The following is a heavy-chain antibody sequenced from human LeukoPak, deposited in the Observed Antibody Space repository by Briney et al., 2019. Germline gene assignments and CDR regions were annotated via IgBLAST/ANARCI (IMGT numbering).Heavy chain of an antibody. Sequence: SVKVSCKASGGTFSSYAISWVRQAPGQGLEWMGGIIPIFGTANYAQKFQGRVTITADESTSTAYMELSSLRSEDTAVYYCARGHDCSGGSCYPGYYGMDVWGQGATVTVSS. V-gene: IGHV1-69*13. CDR1: GGTFSSYA. CDR3: ARGHDCSGGSCYPGYYGMDV. D-gene: IGHD2-15*01. CDR2: IIPIFGTA. J-gene: IGHJ6*02.